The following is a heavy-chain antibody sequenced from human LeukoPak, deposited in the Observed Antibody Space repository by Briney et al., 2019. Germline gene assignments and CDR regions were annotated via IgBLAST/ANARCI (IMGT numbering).Heavy chain of an antibody. J-gene: IGHJ3*02. V-gene: IGHV3-13*01. CDR2: ITSAGDR. CDR1: GFTFSTYD. CDR3: AREIEDAFDI. Sequence: GGSLRLSCAASGFTFSTYDMHWVRQATGKGLEWVSTITSAGDRYYPGSVKGRFTISRENAKNSLYLQMDSLRAGDTAVYYCAREIEDAFDIWGQGTMVTVSS.